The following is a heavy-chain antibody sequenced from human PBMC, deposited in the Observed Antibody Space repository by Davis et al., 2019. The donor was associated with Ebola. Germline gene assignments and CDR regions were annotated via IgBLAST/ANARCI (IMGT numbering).Heavy chain of an antibody. D-gene: IGHD3-10*01. CDR1: GFTFSSYA. CDR3: ARDYYGSGSYYKD. CDR2: ISYDGSNK. Sequence: GESLKISCAASGFTFSSYAMHWVRQAPGKGLEWVAVISYDGSNKYYADSVKGRFTISRDNSKNTLYLQMNSLRAEDTAVYYCARDYYGSGSYYKDWGQGTLVTVSS. V-gene: IGHV3-30-3*01. J-gene: IGHJ4*02.